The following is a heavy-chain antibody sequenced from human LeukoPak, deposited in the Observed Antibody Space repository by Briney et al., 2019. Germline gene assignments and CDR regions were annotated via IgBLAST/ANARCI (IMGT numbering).Heavy chain of an antibody. CDR3: ARGKTSQNIVTRKTYNWFDP. D-gene: IGHD2/OR15-2a*01. CDR1: GFTFSDYW. Sequence: GGSLRLSCAASGFTFSDYWMHWVRQAPGKGLVWVSRISSDGSRVTYADSVKGRFTISRDNAKNTMYLKMNSLRAEDMAVYYCARGKTSQNIVTRKTYNWFDPWGQGTLVTVSS. J-gene: IGHJ5*02. V-gene: IGHV3-74*01. CDR2: ISSDGSRV.